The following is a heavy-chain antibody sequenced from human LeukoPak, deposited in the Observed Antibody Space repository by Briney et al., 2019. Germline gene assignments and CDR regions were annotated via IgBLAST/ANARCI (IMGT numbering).Heavy chain of an antibody. CDR1: GGTFSSYA. V-gene: IGHV1-69*13. D-gene: IGHD5-18*01. J-gene: IGHJ5*02. CDR3: AREEDRGYSYAVNWFDP. Sequence: ASVKVSCKASGGTFSSYAISWVRQAPGQGLEWMGGIIPIFGTANYAQKFQGRVTITADESTSTAYMELSSLRSEDTAVYYCAREEDRGYSYAVNWFDPWSQGTLVTVSS. CDR2: IIPIFGTA.